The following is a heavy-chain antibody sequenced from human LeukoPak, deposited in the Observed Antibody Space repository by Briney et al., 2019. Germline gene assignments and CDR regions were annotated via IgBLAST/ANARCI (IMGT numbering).Heavy chain of an antibody. Sequence: SETLSLTCTVSGGSISSSSYYWGWLPQPPGKGLEWNGSNYYSGSTYYNPSRKIRITIYVDKTKNQFSLKPGSVTAAAASVFYCASHPPRGNLDYWGQGTLVTVS. CDR3: ASHPPRGNLDY. CDR1: GGSISSSSYY. CDR2: NYYSGST. V-gene: IGHV4-39*01. J-gene: IGHJ4*02. D-gene: IGHD1-14*01.